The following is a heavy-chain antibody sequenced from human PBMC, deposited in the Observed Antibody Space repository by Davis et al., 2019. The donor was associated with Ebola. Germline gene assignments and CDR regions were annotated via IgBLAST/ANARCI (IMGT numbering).Heavy chain of an antibody. CDR2: ISGSGVSP. Sequence: PGGSLRLSCAASGFTFSSYAMSWVRQAPGKGLEWVSAISGSGVSPYYADSVKGRFTISRDNAKTSLYLQMNSLRAEDTAVYYCARDNRLWFGELLSNDAFDIWGQGTMVTVSS. J-gene: IGHJ3*02. D-gene: IGHD3-10*01. V-gene: IGHV3-23*01. CDR1: GFTFSSYA. CDR3: ARDNRLWFGELLSNDAFDI.